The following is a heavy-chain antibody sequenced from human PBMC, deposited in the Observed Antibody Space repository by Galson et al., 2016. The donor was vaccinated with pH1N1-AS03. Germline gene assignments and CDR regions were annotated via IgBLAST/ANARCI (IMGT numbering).Heavy chain of an antibody. Sequence: SVKVPCKASGYIFVDYNIYWVRQAPGQGLEWMGWISTYNGNTDYAPMLQGRVTMTTDTSTSTAYMELRSLKSDDTAVYYCAREALNSRYIDFWGQGTLVTVSS. J-gene: IGHJ4*02. CDR2: ISTYNGNT. CDR1: GYIFVDYN. CDR3: AREALNSRYIDF. D-gene: IGHD2/OR15-2a*01. V-gene: IGHV1-18*01.